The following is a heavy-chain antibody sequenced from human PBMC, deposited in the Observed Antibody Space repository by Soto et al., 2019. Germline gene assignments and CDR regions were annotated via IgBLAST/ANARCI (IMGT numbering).Heavy chain of an antibody. V-gene: IGHV3-15*07. CDR3: TTAGTYYYGSGSYPIDYYYGMDV. J-gene: IGHJ6*02. Sequence: GGSLRLSCAASGFTFSNAWMNWVRQAPGKGLEWVGRIKSKTDGGTTDYAAPVKGRFTISRDDSKNTLYLQMNSLKTEDTAVYYCTTAGTYYYGSGSYPIDYYYGMDVWGQGTTVTVSS. CDR1: GFTFSNAW. CDR2: IKSKTDGGTT. D-gene: IGHD3-10*01.